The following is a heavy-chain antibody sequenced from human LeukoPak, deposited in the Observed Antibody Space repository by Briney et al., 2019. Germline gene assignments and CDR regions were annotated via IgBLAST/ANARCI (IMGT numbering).Heavy chain of an antibody. V-gene: IGHV3-23*01. J-gene: IGHJ4*02. Sequence: GGSLRLSCAASGFTFSSHGMNWVRQAPGKGLEWVSGISPSGGITYYTDSVKGRFTISRDNSRNTVSLQMNSLRGEDTAVYYCARDLMGWDLHYFDYWGQGTLVTVSS. D-gene: IGHD1-26*01. CDR1: GFTFSSHG. CDR2: ISPSGGIT. CDR3: ARDLMGWDLHYFDY.